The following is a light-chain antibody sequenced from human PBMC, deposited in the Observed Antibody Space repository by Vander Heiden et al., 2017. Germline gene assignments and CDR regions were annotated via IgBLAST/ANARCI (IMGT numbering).Light chain of an antibody. CDR2: RAS. CDR3: LQDYHQPIT. V-gene: IGKV1-6*01. J-gene: IGKJ4*01. CDR1: QDIGSD. Sequence: AIQMTQSPSSLSASVGDRVSITCRANQDIGSDLGWYQQRPGKAPKLLIYRASSLQSGVPSRFSGSGSGTDFTLTISSLQPEDCATYYCLQDYHQPITFGGGTRVEI.